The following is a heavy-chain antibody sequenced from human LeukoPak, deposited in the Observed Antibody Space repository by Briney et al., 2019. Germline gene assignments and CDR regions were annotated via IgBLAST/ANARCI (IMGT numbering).Heavy chain of an antibody. CDR2: IFHSGST. CDR1: GGSIRSNNW. CDR3: ARVLSGSNFDS. D-gene: IGHD3-22*01. Sequence: SETLSLTCVVSGGSIRSNNWWSWVRQPPGKGLEWIGEIFHSGSTNYNPSVKSRVTISVDKSKNQFSLRLSSVTAADTAVYYCARVLSGSNFDSWGHGTLVTVSS. J-gene: IGHJ4*01. V-gene: IGHV4-4*02.